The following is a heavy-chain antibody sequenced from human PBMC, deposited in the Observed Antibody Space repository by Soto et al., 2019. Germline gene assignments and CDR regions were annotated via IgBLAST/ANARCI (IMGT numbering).Heavy chain of an antibody. V-gene: IGHV4-31*03. J-gene: IGHJ4*02. CDR2: IHYSGNT. D-gene: IGHD3-22*01. Sequence: QVQLQESGPGLVKPSQTLSLTCTVSGGSIGSGGYYWDWIRQHPGKGPEWIGYIHYSGNTYYNPSLKSRLTTSLDTSKNQFSLPLSSVTAADTAVYCCATNHDDISGRTPLLFDSWGQGTLVTVSS. CDR1: GGSIGSGGYY. CDR3: ATNHDDISGRTPLLFDS.